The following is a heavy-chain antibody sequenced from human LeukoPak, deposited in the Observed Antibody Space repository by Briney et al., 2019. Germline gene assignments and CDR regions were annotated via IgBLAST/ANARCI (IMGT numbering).Heavy chain of an antibody. CDR1: GFSSDDYG. J-gene: IGHJ6*02. V-gene: IGHV3-9*02. Sequence: PGGSLRLSCIGSGFSSDDYGMHWVRQVPGKGLEWVSHIGWNSGNIGYVDSVKGRFTISRDNAKNSLYLEMNSLRPEDTALYYCAKDRGITASGKKGMDVWGQGTTVTVSS. CDR2: IGWNSGNI. CDR3: AKDRGITASGKKGMDV. D-gene: IGHD6-13*01.